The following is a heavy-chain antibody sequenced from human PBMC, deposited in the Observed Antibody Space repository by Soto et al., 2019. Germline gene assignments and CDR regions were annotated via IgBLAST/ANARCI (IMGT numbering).Heavy chain of an antibody. CDR2: IYWDDDK. D-gene: IGHD7-27*01. CDR3: AHGTGVIKEFQL. V-gene: IGHV2-5*02. Sequence: QITLKESGPPLVKPTQTLTLTCTFSGFSLSNSGMGVGWIRQPPGKALEWLALIYWDDDKRYSPSLKNRLTITKDTSRNQVVLTLTNIDPVDTATYYCAHGTGVIKEFQLWGQGTLVTVSS. CDR1: GFSLSNSGMG. J-gene: IGHJ1*01.